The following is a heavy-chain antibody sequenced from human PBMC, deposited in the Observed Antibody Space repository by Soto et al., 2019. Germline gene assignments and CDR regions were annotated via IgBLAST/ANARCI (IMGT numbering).Heavy chain of an antibody. J-gene: IGHJ4*02. V-gene: IGHV1-18*01. CDR1: GYTFTSYG. D-gene: IGHD6-19*01. CDR2: ISAYNGNT. Sequence: QVQLVQSGAEVKKPGASVKVSCKASGYTFTSYGISWVRQAPGQGLEWMGWISAYNGNTNYAQKLQGRVTMTTDTSTSTACMEMRSLRSDATDVYYCARAAGSGWYEAYYFAYWGQGTLVTVSS. CDR3: ARAAGSGWYEAYYFAY.